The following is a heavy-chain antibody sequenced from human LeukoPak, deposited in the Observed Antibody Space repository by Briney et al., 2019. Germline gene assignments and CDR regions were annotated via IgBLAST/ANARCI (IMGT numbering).Heavy chain of an antibody. CDR3: AMEAVVAGLDNFDY. CDR1: GYTFTSYY. J-gene: IGHJ4*02. D-gene: IGHD2-15*01. V-gene: IGHV1-46*03. CDR2: INPSGGST. Sequence: ASVKVSCKASGYTFTSYYMHWVRQAPGQGLEWMGIINPSGGSTSYAQKFQGRVTMTRDTSTSTVYMELSSLRSDDTAVYYCAMEAVVAGLDNFDYGGQGTLVTVS.